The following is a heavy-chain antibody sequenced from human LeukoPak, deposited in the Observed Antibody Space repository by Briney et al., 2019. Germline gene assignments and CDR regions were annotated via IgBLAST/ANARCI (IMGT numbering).Heavy chain of an antibody. V-gene: IGHV5-51*01. D-gene: IGHD6-19*01. J-gene: IGHJ4*02. CDR1: GYSFTRYW. CDR2: IYPGGSDT. CDR3: ARRDSSARYYGY. Sequence: ESLKISCKGSGYSFTRYWIGWVRQMPGKGLGWVGIIYPGGSDTRYSPSFQGQVTISADKSISTPYLQWSSLKASDTAMYYCARRDSSARYYGYWGQGTLVTVSS.